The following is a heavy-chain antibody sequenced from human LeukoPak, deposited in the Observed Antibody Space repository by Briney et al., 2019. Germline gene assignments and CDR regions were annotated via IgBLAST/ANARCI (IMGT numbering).Heavy chain of an antibody. D-gene: IGHD6-19*01. CDR2: ISSSSSYI. J-gene: IGHJ4*02. CDR3: ARSVIAVAGTVVY. Sequence: GGSLRLSCAASGFTFSSYSMNWVRQAPGKGLEWVSSISSSSSYIYYADSVKGRFTISRDNAKNSLYLQMNSLRAEDTAVYYCARSVIAVAGTVVYWGQGTLVTVSS. CDR1: GFTFSSYS. V-gene: IGHV3-21*01.